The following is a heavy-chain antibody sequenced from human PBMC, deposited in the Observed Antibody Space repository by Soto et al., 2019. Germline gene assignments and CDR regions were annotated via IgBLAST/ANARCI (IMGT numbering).Heavy chain of an antibody. CDR3: AHLRRAVATY. Sequence: QITLKESGPTLVKPTQTLTLTCTFSGFSLSTSGVGVGWIRQPPGKALEWLAIIYWDDDKRYSPSLKSRLTITKDTSKNQVVLTITNMDPVDTDTYYCAHLRRAVATYWGQGTLVTVSS. CDR2: IYWDDDK. V-gene: IGHV2-5*02. J-gene: IGHJ4*02. CDR1: GFSLSTSGVG. D-gene: IGHD5-12*01.